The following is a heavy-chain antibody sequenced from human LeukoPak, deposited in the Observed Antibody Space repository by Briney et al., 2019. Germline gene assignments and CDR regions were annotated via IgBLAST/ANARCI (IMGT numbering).Heavy chain of an antibody. Sequence: GASVKVSCKASGYTFTSYGISWVRQAPGQGRKWMGWISGYNDNTNHAQKLQGRVTVTTDTSTSTAYMELRSLRSDDTAVYYCARAVWAYYGSGIYYNYFEYWGQGTLVTVSS. CDR3: ARAVWAYYGSGIYYNYFEY. D-gene: IGHD3-10*01. CDR1: GYTFTSYG. J-gene: IGHJ4*02. V-gene: IGHV1-18*01. CDR2: ISGYNDNT.